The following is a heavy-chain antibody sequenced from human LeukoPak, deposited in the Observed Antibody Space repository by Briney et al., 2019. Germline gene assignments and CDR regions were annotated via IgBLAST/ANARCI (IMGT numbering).Heavy chain of an antibody. V-gene: IGHV3-7*01. CDR2: IKENGNEQ. J-gene: IGHJ3*02. D-gene: IGHD4-11*01. CDR1: GFLFTRYW. CDR3: ARGPGDYDASDI. Sequence: GGSLRLSCEASGFLFTRYWMSWVRQAPGKGPEWVAHIKENGNEQYYADSVKGRFTICRDNVKQSLCLQMNNLRVEDTAVYYCARGPGDYDASDIWVQGTVVTVSS.